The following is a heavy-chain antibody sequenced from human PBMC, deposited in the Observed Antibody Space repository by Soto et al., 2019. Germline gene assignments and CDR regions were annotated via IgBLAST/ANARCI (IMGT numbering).Heavy chain of an antibody. J-gene: IGHJ6*02. V-gene: IGHV3-7*01. CDR1: GFMFSTYL. CDR3: VGALTYEVPYYYYGMDV. CDR2: IKQGGNEK. Sequence: GGSLRLSCEASGFMFSTYLMSWVRQAPGKGLEWVANIKQGGNEKFYVDSVKGRFTISRDNAKKSLFLQMNSLRPEDTAVYYCVGALTYEVPYYYYGMDVWGQGTTVTVSS. D-gene: IGHD3-16*01.